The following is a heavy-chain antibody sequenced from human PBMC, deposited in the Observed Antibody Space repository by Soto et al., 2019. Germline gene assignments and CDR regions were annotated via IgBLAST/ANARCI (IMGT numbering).Heavy chain of an antibody. CDR3: AKKDPGTILDY. V-gene: IGHV3-23*01. CDR1: GFTFSSYG. Sequence: GGSLRLFCAASGFTFSSYGMNWVRQAPGKGLEWVSVISASGGSTYYADSVKGRFTVSRDNSRNTLYLQMNSLRAEDTAVYYCAKKDPGTILDYWGQGTLVTVS. CDR2: ISASGGST. D-gene: IGHD2-2*02. J-gene: IGHJ4*02.